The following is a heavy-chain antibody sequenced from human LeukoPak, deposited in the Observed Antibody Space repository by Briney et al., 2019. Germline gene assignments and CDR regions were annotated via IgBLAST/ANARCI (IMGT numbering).Heavy chain of an antibody. J-gene: IGHJ4*02. CDR3: AIGGDSTTSCYRCFNY. V-gene: IGHV5-51*01. D-gene: IGHD2-2*01. CDR2: IFPDDSDT. CDR1: GYRFINYW. Sequence: GESLKISCKGSGYRFINYWIGWVRQMPGKRLEWMGIIFPDDSDTRYSPSFQGQVTISADKSISTAYLQWSSLKASDTAMYYCAIGGDSTTSCYRCFNYWGQGTLVTVSS.